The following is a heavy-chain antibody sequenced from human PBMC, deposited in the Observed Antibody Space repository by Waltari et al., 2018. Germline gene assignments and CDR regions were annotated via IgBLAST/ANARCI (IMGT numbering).Heavy chain of an antibody. J-gene: IGHJ4*02. V-gene: IGHV1-46*03. D-gene: IGHD2-2*01. CDR2: INPSGGST. CDR1: GYTFSSYY. Sequence: QVQLVQSGAEVKKPGASVKVSCKASGYTFSSYYIHWVRQAPGQGLEWVGMINPSGGSTSYAQRLQGRVTVTRDTPTSTVYMELSSLRSGDTAVYYCAIVVVPAAIGSYFDYWVQGTLVTVSS. CDR3: AIVVVPAAIGSYFDY.